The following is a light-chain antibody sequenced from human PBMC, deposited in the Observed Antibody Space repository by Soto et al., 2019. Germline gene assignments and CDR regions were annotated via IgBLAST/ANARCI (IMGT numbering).Light chain of an antibody. CDR2: KAS. CDR1: QDINKW. Sequence: DIQMTQSPSTLSASVGDRVTITCRASQDINKWLAWYQQKPGTAPKLLISKASILESGVPSRFSGSGSGTDYTLTIIRLEPEDFAVYYCQQYDISPWTFGQGTKVEIK. J-gene: IGKJ1*01. V-gene: IGKV1-5*03. CDR3: QQYDISPWT.